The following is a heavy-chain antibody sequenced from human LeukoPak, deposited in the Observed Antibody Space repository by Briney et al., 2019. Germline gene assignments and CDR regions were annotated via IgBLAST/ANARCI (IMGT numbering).Heavy chain of an antibody. CDR3: AKGPREYCSSTSCPNWFDS. Sequence: PGGSLRLSCVASGFIFNNYAMSWVRQAPGKGLEWVSAISASGGTTYYADSVKGRFTISRDNSENTLFLQMNSLRAEDTAVYYCAKGPREYCSSTSCPNWFDSWGQGTLVTVSS. J-gene: IGHJ5*01. CDR2: ISASGGTT. D-gene: IGHD2-2*01. CDR1: GFIFNNYA. V-gene: IGHV3-23*01.